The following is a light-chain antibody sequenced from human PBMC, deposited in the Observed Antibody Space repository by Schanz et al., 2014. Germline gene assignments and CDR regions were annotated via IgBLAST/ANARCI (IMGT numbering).Light chain of an antibody. J-gene: IGKJ2*01. CDR1: QSISTF. CDR3: QQYNSVMYT. Sequence: DIQMTQSPSSLSASVGDRVTITCRASQSISTFLTWYQQKPGKAPKFLIYGASSLQSGVPSRFSGSGSGTEFTLTISRLHPDDFATYYCQQYNSVMYTFGQGTKLEIK. CDR2: GAS. V-gene: IGKV1-39*01.